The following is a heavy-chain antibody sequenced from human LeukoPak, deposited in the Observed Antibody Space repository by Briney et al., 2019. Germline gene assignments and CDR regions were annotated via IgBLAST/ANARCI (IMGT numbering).Heavy chain of an antibody. D-gene: IGHD5-18*01. J-gene: IGHJ3*02. Sequence: GGSLRLSCAASGFAFNNAWMSWVRQAPGKGLEWIGHIKSKTYGGTTDYAAPVNGRFTISRDDSKHTLYLQMNSLITEDTAVYYCTTEGYTYGYHAFDIWGQGTMLTVSS. CDR2: IKSKTYGGTT. V-gene: IGHV3-15*01. CDR3: TTEGYTYGYHAFDI. CDR1: GFAFNNAW.